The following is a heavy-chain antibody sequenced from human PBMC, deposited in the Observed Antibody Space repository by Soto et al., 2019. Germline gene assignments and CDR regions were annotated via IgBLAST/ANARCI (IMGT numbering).Heavy chain of an antibody. Sequence: ASVKVSCKASGYTFTSYDINWVRQATGQGLEWMGWMNPNSGNTGYAQKFQGRVTMTRNNSISTAYMELSSLRSEDTAVYYCARARSIAAAGLVDPWGQGTLVTVSS. CDR3: ARARSIAAAGLVDP. V-gene: IGHV1-8*01. J-gene: IGHJ5*02. CDR1: GYTFTSYD. D-gene: IGHD6-13*01. CDR2: MNPNSGNT.